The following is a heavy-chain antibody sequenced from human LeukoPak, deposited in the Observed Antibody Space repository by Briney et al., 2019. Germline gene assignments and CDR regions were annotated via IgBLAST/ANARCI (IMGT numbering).Heavy chain of an antibody. J-gene: IGHJ4*02. Sequence: GASVKVSCKVSGYTLTELSMHWVRQAPGKGLEWMGGFDPEDGETIYAQKFQGRVTMTEDTSTDTAYMELSSLRAEDTAVYYCATDTRPYSSGWYFDYWGQGTLVTVSS. V-gene: IGHV1-24*01. CDR3: ATDTRPYSSGWYFDY. CDR1: GYTLTELS. CDR2: FDPEDGET. D-gene: IGHD6-19*01.